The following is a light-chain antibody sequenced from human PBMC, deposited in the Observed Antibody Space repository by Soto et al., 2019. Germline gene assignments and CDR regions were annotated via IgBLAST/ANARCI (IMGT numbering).Light chain of an antibody. CDR1: QGISSY. V-gene: IGKV1-9*01. J-gene: IGKJ5*01. CDR3: QQVNSYPMT. CDR2: AAS. Sequence: DIQWTQSPSFLSASLGDRVTITCRASQGISSYLAWYQQKPGNVPKLLIYAASTLQSGVPSRFSGSGFGTQFTLTISSLQPEECATYYRQQVNSYPMTFGHGTRLEI.